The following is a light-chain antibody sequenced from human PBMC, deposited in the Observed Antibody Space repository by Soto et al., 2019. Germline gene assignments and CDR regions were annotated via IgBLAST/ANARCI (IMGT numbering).Light chain of an antibody. Sequence: QSVLTQPASASGSPGQSITISFNGTTADFGSSKFVSWYQQHPGKAPKLILYEATKRPAGVSNRFSGSKSGNTASLTISGLQPEDEADYYCCSYVGGTITYYVSGTWSRSP. CDR1: TADFGSSKF. CDR3: CSYVGGTITYYV. V-gene: IGLV2-23*01. J-gene: IGLJ1*01. CDR2: EAT.